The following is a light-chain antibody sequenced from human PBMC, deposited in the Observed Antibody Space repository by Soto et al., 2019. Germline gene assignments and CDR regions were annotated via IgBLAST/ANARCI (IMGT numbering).Light chain of an antibody. Sequence: QPVLTQSSSASASLGSSVKLTCTLSSGHSSYIIAWHQQQPGKAPRYLMKLEGSGSYNKGSGVPDRISGSSSGADRYRTLSNLQFEDESDYYCETWDSNTHTVFGGGTKLTVL. V-gene: IGLV4-60*02. CDR1: SGHSSYI. CDR3: ETWDSNTHTV. CDR2: LEGSGSY. J-gene: IGLJ3*02.